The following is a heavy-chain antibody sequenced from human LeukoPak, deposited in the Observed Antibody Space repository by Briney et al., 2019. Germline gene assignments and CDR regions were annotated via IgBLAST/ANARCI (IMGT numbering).Heavy chain of an antibody. CDR3: ARGVTTDVY. CDR1: GFTVNSKY. CDR2: IYSGEST. V-gene: IGHV3-66*01. D-gene: IGHD4-17*01. J-gene: IGHJ4*02. Sequence: PGGSLRLSCIASGFTVNSKYMSWVRQAPGKGLEWVSLIYSGESTYYADSVKGRFIISSDNSQNTLYLQMNSLRAEDTAVYYCARGVTTDVYWGQGTLVTVSS.